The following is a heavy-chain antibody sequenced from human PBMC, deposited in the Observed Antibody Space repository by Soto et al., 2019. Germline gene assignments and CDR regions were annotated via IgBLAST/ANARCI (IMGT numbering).Heavy chain of an antibody. Sequence: GGSLRLSCTASGFTFGDYAMSWFRQAPGKGLEWVGFIRSKACGGTTEYAASVKGRFTISRDDSKSIAYLQMNSLKTEDTAVYYCTRESGYYDILTGYSGYMDVWGKGTTVTVSS. V-gene: IGHV3-49*03. CDR2: IRSKACGGTT. J-gene: IGHJ6*03. D-gene: IGHD3-9*01. CDR1: GFTFGDYA. CDR3: TRESGYYDILTGYSGYMDV.